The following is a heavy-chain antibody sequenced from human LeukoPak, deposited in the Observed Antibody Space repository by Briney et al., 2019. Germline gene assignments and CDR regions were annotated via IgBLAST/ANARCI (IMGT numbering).Heavy chain of an antibody. CDR1: GFTFSSYG. CDR3: SRGKRNNDSIGPPAY. V-gene: IGHV3-33*01. J-gene: IGHJ4*02. D-gene: IGHD3-22*01. Sequence: GGSLRLSCAAPGFTFSSYGMHWVRQAPGKGLEWVAVIWYDGSNKYYADSVKGRFTISRDNSKNTLYLQMNSLRAEDTALYYCSRGKRNNDSIGPPAYGGKGTLSPSPQ. CDR2: IWYDGSNK.